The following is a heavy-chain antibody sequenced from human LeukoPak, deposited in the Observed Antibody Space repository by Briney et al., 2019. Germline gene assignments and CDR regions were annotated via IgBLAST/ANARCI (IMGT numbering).Heavy chain of an antibody. CDR2: ISSSGSTI. D-gene: IGHD3-22*01. CDR3: ARVPDSSGYFYEIGYYYGMDV. V-gene: IGHV3-11*01. Sequence: GGSLRLSCAASGFTLSDYYMSWIRQAPGKGLEWVSYISSSGSTIYYADSVKGRFTISRDNAKNSLYLQMNSLRAEDTAVHYCARVPDSSGYFYEIGYYYGMDVWGQGTTVTVSS. CDR1: GFTLSDYY. J-gene: IGHJ6*02.